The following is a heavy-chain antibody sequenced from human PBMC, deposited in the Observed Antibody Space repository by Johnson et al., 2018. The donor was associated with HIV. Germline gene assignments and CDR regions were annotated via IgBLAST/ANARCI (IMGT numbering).Heavy chain of an antibody. J-gene: IGHJ3*02. CDR1: GLTVSSNY. Sequence: VQLVESGGGLIQPGGSLRLSCTASGLTVSSNYMSWVRQAPGKGLEWVSVIYSGGTTYHADSVKGRFTISRDNSKNTRYLQMNSLRAEDTAVYYCARDRGDMVRGGAAFDIWGQGTMVTVSS. V-gene: IGHV3-53*01. CDR2: IYSGGTT. D-gene: IGHD3-10*01. CDR3: ARDRGDMVRGGAAFDI.